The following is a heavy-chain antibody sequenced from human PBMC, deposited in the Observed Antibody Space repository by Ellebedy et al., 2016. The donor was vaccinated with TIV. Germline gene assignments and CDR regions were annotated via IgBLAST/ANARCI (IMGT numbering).Heavy chain of an antibody. CDR3: ARLKGRDAL. CDR2: INPSNDGT. D-gene: IGHD3-10*01. J-gene: IGHJ4*02. CDR1: GYTFTAYY. V-gene: IGHV1-46*01. Sequence: ASVKVSXXASGYTFTAYYVHWVRQAPGQGLEWMGMINPSNDGTTYAQNFQGRVSMTRDTSTSTLYLELSSLTSEDTAVYYCARLKGRDALWGQGTLVTVSS.